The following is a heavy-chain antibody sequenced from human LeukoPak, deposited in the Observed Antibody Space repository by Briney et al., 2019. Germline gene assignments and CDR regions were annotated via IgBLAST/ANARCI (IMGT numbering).Heavy chain of an antibody. CDR3: ARYYCTGGICYHFDY. D-gene: IGHD2-8*02. CDR2: ISAYNGNT. V-gene: IGHV1-18*01. Sequence: ASVKVSCKASGYTFTSYGISWVRQAPGQGLEWMGWISAYNGNTNYAQKLQGRVTMTTDTSTSTAYMELRSLRSDDTAVYYCARYYCTGGICYHFDYWGQGTLVTVSS. J-gene: IGHJ4*02. CDR1: GYTFTSYG.